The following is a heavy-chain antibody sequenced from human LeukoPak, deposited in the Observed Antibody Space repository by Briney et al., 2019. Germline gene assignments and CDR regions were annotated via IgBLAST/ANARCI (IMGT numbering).Heavy chain of an antibody. D-gene: IGHD3-22*01. V-gene: IGHV3-23*01. CDR1: GFTFSSYA. Sequence: PGGSLRLSCAASGFTFSSYAMSWVRQAPGEGLEWVSAISGSGGYTYYADSVKGRFTITRDNSKNTLYLQINSLRAEDTAVYYCAADYYDRSGYPTRHFQHWGQGTLVTVSS. CDR3: AADYYDRSGYPTRHFQH. J-gene: IGHJ1*01. CDR2: ISGSGGYT.